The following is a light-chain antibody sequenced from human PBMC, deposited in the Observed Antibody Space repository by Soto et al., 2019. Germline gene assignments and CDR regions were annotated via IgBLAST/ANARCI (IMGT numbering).Light chain of an antibody. V-gene: IGLV4-69*01. CDR3: QTWGTGSTWV. J-gene: IGLJ3*02. CDR2: VNSDGTH. CDR1: SGHSTYA. Sequence: QPVLTQSPSTSASLGASVKLTCTLSSGHSTYAITWHQQQPEKGPRYLMKVNSDGTHSKGDGIPDRFSGSSSGAERYLTISSLRSEDEADYYCQTWGTGSTWVFGGGTKLTVL.